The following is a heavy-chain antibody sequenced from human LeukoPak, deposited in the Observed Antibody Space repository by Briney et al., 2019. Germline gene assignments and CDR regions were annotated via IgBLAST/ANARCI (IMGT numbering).Heavy chain of an antibody. V-gene: IGHV1-8*01. Sequence: ASVKVSCKASGYTFTSYDINWVRQATGQGLEWMGWMNPNSGNTGYAQKFQGRVTMTRNTSISTAYTELSSLRSEDTAVYYCARGQGTGYSSGWDYYYMDVWGKGTTVTVSS. CDR2: MNPNSGNT. CDR1: GYTFTSYD. D-gene: IGHD6-19*01. CDR3: ARGQGTGYSSGWDYYYMDV. J-gene: IGHJ6*03.